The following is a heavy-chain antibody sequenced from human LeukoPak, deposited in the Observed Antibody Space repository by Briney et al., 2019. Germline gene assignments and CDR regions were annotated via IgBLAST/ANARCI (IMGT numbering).Heavy chain of an antibody. CDR3: ARDLAYSRLDY. CDR1: GLTFSSPW. D-gene: IGHD5-18*01. CDR2: INPDGNKK. Sequence: GGSLRLSCAVSGLTFSSPWMDWVRQAPGKGLEWVASINPDGNKKYSADSVKGRFTISRDDAENSLYLQMNSLRVEDTAFYYCARDLAYSRLDYWGQGMLVTVSS. J-gene: IGHJ4*02. V-gene: IGHV3-7*01.